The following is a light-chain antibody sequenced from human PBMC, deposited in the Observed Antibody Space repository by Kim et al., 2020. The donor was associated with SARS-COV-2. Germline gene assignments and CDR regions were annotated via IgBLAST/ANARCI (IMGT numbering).Light chain of an antibody. CDR2: GAS. CDR3: QQYNNWPDS. CDR1: QSVSSN. J-gene: IGKJ2*03. Sequence: EIVMTQSPATLSVSPGERTTLSCRASQSVSSNLAWYQQKRGQAPRLLISGASTRAAGIPARFSGSGSGTEFTLTISSLQSEDFAIYYCQQYNNWPDSFGQGTKLEI. V-gene: IGKV3-15*01.